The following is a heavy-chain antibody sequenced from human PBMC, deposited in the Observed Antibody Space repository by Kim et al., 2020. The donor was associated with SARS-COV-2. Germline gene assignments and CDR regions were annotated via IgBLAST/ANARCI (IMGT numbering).Heavy chain of an antibody. CDR1: GFTVSSNY. CDR2: IYSGGST. J-gene: IGHJ6*02. Sequence: GGSLRLSCAASGFTVSSNYMSWVRQAPGKGLEWVSVIYSGGSTYYADSVKGRFTISRDNSKNTLYLQMNSLRAEDTAVYYCARDLRSSGYDAEKLPYYYYYGMGVWVQGTTGTVSS. CDR3: ARDLRSSGYDAEKLPYYYYYGMGV. D-gene: IGHD5-12*01. V-gene: IGHV3-66*02.